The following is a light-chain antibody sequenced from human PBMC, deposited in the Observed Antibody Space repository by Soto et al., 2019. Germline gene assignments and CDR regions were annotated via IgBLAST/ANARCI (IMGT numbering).Light chain of an antibody. CDR3: QQYDTSPPLT. Sequence: IPMTQSPSSLSASVGDRVMISCRSSQSITYLNWYQQKPGKAPKLLIYAASSLQSGVPSRFSGSGSGTHFTLTISRLEPEDFAVYYCQQYDTSPPLTFGGGTKVDIK. V-gene: IGKV1-39*01. CDR1: QSITY. J-gene: IGKJ4*01. CDR2: AAS.